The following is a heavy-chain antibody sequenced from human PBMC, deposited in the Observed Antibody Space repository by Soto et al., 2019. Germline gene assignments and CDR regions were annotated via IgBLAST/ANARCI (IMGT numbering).Heavy chain of an antibody. J-gene: IGHJ4*02. CDR3: VSQRTSVLTQAYFDY. D-gene: IGHD2-8*01. CDR1: GGSVSNSNYY. CDR2: VYYRGRS. Sequence: SETLSLTCTVSGGSVSNSNYYWGWIRQSPGKGLEWIGSVYYRGRSHSKSSVKSRVTISVDTSKNQFSLNLNSVTASDTAVYFCVSQRTSVLTQAYFDYWGPGALVTVSS. V-gene: IGHV4-39*01.